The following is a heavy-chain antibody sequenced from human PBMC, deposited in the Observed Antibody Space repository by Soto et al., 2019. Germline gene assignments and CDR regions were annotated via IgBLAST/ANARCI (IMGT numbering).Heavy chain of an antibody. D-gene: IGHD5-18*01. CDR1: GFTFDYYA. CDR2: ISWNSGSI. CDR3: ARVPKGQLWTFDY. V-gene: IGHV3-9*01. J-gene: IGHJ4*02. Sequence: GGSLRLSCAASGFTFDYYAMHWVRQAPGKGLEWVSGISWNSGSIRYADSVKGRFTISRDNAKNSLYLQMNSLRAGDTAVYYCARVPKGQLWTFDYWGQGTLVTVSS.